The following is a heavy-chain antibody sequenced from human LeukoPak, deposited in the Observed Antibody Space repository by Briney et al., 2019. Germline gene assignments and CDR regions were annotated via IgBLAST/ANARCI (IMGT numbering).Heavy chain of an antibody. CDR1: GFTFSSYW. Sequence: GGSLRLSCAASGFTFSSYWMHWVRQAPGKGLEWLSYISGSSSAIYYADSVQGRFTISRDNAKNSLSLQMSSLRVEDTAVYYCVRDRTLGVRDGFILAWGQGTLVTVSS. CDR3: VRDRTLGVRDGFILA. V-gene: IGHV3-48*01. D-gene: IGHD5-24*01. J-gene: IGHJ5*02. CDR2: ISGSSSAI.